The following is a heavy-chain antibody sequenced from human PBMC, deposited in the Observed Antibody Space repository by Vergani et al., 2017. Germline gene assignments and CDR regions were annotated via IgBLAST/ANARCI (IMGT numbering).Heavy chain of an antibody. CDR3: AREGPDSSSWSFDY. CDR1: GFTFSSYA. Sequence: EVQLVESGGGLVQPGGSLRLSCAASGFTFSSYAMNWVRQAPGKGLEWVSYISSSGSTIYYADSVKGRFTISRDNAKTSLYLQMNSLRAEDTAVYYCAREGPDSSSWSFDYWGQGTLVTVSS. J-gene: IGHJ4*02. D-gene: IGHD6-13*01. V-gene: IGHV3-48*03. CDR2: ISSSGSTI.